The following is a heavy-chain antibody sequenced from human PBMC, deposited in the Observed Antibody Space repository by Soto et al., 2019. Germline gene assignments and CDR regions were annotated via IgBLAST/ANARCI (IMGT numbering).Heavy chain of an antibody. D-gene: IGHD6-13*01. CDR1: GFIFSNYG. CDR3: AKAPEGYSSSGYDP. J-gene: IGHJ5*02. V-gene: IGHV3-23*01. CDR2: TSASGETT. Sequence: EVQLLESGGGLVQPGGSLRLSCAASGFIFSNYGMSWVRQAPGKGLEWVSGTSASGETTYYADSVKGRFTMSRDNSKNTLYLQMNSLRAEDTAVYYCAKAPEGYSSSGYDPWGQGTLVAVSS.